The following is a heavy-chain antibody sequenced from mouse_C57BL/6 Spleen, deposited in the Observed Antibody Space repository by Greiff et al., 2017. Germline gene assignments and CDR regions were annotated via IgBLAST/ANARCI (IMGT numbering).Heavy chain of an antibody. CDR3: ARYRDSNYRYFDV. V-gene: IGHV3-8*01. CDR1: GYSITSDY. CDR2: ISYSGST. Sequence: EVHLVESGPGLAKPSQTLSLTCSVTGYSITSDYWNWIRKFPGNKLEYMGYISYSGSTYYNPSLKSRISITRDTSKNQYYLQLNSVTTEDTATYYCARYRDSNYRYFDVWGTGTTVTVSS. J-gene: IGHJ1*03. D-gene: IGHD2-5*01.